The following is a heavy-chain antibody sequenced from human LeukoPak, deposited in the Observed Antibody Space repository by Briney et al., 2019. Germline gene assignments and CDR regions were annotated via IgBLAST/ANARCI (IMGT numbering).Heavy chain of an antibody. CDR1: GYTFFGYY. CDR2: INPNSGGT. J-gene: IGHJ4*02. Sequence: ASVKVSCKASGYTFFGYYMHLVRQAPGQGLEWMGWINPNSGGTNYAQKFQGRVSMTRDTSISTAYMELRSLRSDDTAVYYCGKSGGSIADALTLFDYWGQGTLVTVSS. CDR3: GKSGGSIADALTLFDY. D-gene: IGHD6-13*01. V-gene: IGHV1-2*02.